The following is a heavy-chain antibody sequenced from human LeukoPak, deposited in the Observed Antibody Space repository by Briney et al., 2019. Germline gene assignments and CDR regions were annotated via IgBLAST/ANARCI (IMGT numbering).Heavy chain of an antibody. CDR3: AKQYSSGLDAFDI. D-gene: IGHD6-19*01. Sequence: SETLFLTCTVSGGSISGYYWSWIRQPPGKGLEWVGYISYSGSTNYNPSLKSRVTISVDTSKNQFSLKLSSVTAADTAVYYCAKQYSSGLDAFDIWGQGTMVTVSS. V-gene: IGHV4-59*08. J-gene: IGHJ3*02. CDR2: ISYSGST. CDR1: GGSISGYY.